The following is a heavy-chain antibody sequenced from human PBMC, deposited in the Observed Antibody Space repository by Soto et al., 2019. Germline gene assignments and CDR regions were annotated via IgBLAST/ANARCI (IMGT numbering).Heavy chain of an antibody. CDR2: IIPIFGTA. V-gene: IGHV1-69*13. CDR1: GGTFSSYA. CDR3: ARSKWELPTYNWFDP. Sequence: ASVKVSCKASGGTFSSYAISWVRQAPGQGLEWMGGIIPIFGTANYAQKFQGRVTITADESTSTAYMELSSLRSEDTAVYYCARSKWELPTYNWFDPWGQGTLVTVSS. J-gene: IGHJ5*02. D-gene: IGHD1-26*01.